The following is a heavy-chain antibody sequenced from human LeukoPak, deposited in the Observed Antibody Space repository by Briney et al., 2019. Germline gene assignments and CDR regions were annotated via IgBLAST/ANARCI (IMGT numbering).Heavy chain of an antibody. D-gene: IGHD3-3*01. CDR3: ARSRESDYDFWGGHNYYYDLDV. CDR2: MNPNSGNT. V-gene: IGHV1-8*01. CDR1: GYTFTSYD. J-gene: IGHJ6*03. Sequence: GASVTVSFKAPGYTFTSYDINWVRQATGQGLEWMGWMNPNSGNTAYAQKFQGRVTITRNTSISKAYMELSSLRSDDTAVYFCARSRESDYDFWGGHNYYYDLDVWGEGTTVTVSS.